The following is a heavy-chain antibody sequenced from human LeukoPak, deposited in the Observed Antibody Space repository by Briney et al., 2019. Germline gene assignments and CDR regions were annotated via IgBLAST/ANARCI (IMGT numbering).Heavy chain of an antibody. D-gene: IGHD5-24*01. V-gene: IGHV1-2*02. Sequence: ASVTVSCKASGYTFTGYYMHWVRQAPGQGPEWMGWINPNSGGTNYAQKFQGRVTMTRDTSISTAYMELSRLRSDDTAVYYCARPLADGYNDAFDIWGQGTMVTVSS. J-gene: IGHJ3*02. CDR3: ARPLADGYNDAFDI. CDR1: GYTFTGYY. CDR2: INPNSGGT.